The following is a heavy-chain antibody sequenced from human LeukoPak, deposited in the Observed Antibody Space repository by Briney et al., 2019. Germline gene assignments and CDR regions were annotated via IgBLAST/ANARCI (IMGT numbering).Heavy chain of an antibody. D-gene: IGHD3-22*01. Sequence: SETLSFTCTVSGGSISSYYWSWIRQPPGKGLEWIGYIYYSGSTNYNPSLKSRVTISVDTSKNQFSLKLSSVTAADTAVYYCARDGLGLDAFDIWGQGTMVTVSS. J-gene: IGHJ3*02. CDR1: GGSISSYY. CDR2: IYYSGST. CDR3: ARDGLGLDAFDI. V-gene: IGHV4-59*01.